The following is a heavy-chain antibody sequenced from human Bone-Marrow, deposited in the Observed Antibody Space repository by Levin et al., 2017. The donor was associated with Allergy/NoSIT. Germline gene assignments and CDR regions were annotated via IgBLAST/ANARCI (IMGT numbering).Heavy chain of an antibody. Sequence: GSLRLSCTVSGGSISSYYWSWIRQPPGKGLEWIGYIYYSGSTNYNPSLKSRVTISVDTSKNQFSLKLSSVTAADTAVYYCARSGRDYYGSGSYYLYYYYGMDVWGQGTTVTVSS. D-gene: IGHD3-10*01. V-gene: IGHV4-59*01. CDR2: IYYSGST. CDR1: GGSISSYY. J-gene: IGHJ6*02. CDR3: ARSGRDYYGSGSYYLYYYYGMDV.